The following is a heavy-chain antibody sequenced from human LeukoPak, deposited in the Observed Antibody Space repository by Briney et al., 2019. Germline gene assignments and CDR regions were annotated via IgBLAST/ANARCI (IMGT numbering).Heavy chain of an antibody. CDR1: GFTFSSYG. CDR3: AKDVAGISGGTPDY. V-gene: IGHV3-30*18. D-gene: IGHD2-21*01. J-gene: IGHJ4*02. Sequence: GGSLRLSCAASGFTFSSYGMHWVRQAPGKGLEWVAVISYDGSNKYYADSVKGRFTISRDNSKNTLYLQMNSLRAEDTAVYYCAKDVAGISGGTPDYWGQGTLVTVSS. CDR2: ISYDGSNK.